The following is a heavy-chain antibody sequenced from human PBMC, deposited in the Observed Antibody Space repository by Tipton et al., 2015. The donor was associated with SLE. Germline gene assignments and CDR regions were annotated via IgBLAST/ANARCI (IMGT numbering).Heavy chain of an antibody. D-gene: IGHD1-26*01. CDR1: GGSISNSY. J-gene: IGHJ2*01. CDR3: ARRVPHRYYFDL. V-gene: IGHV4-59*01. Sequence: TLSLTCTVSGGSISNSYWTWIRQPPGKGLEWTGSIFYTGSVHDNPSLTSRVTMSLDTSKSQFSLRLTSVSAADTAMYFCARRVPHRYYFDLWGRGTLVTVSS. CDR2: IFYTGSV.